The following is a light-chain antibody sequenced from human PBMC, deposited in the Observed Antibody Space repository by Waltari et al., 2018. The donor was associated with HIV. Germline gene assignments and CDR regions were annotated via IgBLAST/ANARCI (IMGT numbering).Light chain of an antibody. CDR2: DVS. V-gene: IGKV1-33*01. Sequence: DIEMTQSLVFLSASVVDRVTFTCQASQDIHNYLNWYQQKPGKAPKHLMYDVSNLETGLPSSYSRIGSGTYFSLTISSLQPIDIAPDFCHQYDKVPDTFGQGTKLEI. CDR1: QDIHNY. CDR3: HQYDKVPDT. J-gene: IGKJ2*01.